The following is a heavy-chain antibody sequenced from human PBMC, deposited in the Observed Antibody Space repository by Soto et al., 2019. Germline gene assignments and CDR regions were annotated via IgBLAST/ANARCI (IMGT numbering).Heavy chain of an antibody. CDR3: AKDGFVVVVTAIGHDAFDI. V-gene: IGHV3-23*01. CDR1: GFTFSNYA. D-gene: IGHD2-21*02. CDR2: ISGSGGST. J-gene: IGHJ3*02. Sequence: PGGSLRLSCAASGFTFSNYAMTWVRQAPGKGLDWVSAISGSGGSTYYADSVKGRFTISRDNSKNTLYLQMNSLRAEDTAVYYCAKDGFVVVVTAIGHDAFDIWGQGTMVTVSS.